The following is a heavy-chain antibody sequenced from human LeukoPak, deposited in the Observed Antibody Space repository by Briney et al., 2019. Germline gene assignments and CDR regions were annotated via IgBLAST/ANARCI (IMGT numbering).Heavy chain of an antibody. CDR3: ARHIHYGSGASNWFDP. D-gene: IGHD3-10*01. Sequence: SETLSLTCTVSQGSIITNNYYWGWARQPPGKGLEWLGCIFYSGTAYYNPALRSQVTISVDTSKKHFSLRLSSVTAADAAVYYCARHIHYGSGASNWFDPWGQGTPVTVSS. V-gene: IGHV4-39*01. CDR1: QGSIITNNYY. CDR2: IFYSGTA. J-gene: IGHJ5*02.